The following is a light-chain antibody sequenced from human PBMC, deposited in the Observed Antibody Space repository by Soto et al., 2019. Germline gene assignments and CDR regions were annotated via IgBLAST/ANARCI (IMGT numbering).Light chain of an antibody. J-gene: IGKJ2*01. CDR2: GAS. V-gene: IGKV3-20*01. CDR3: QQYGGPPQT. Sequence: EIVLTQSPGTLSLSPGERVTLSCRASQSVSSSYLAWYQQKPGQAPRLLIYGASRRATGIPDRFSGSGSGTDFTLTISRLEPEDFAVYFCQQYGGPPQTFGQGTKLEIK. CDR1: QSVSSSY.